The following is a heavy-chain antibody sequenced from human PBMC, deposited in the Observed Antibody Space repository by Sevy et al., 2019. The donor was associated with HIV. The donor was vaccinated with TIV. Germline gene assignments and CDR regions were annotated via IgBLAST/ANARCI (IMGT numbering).Heavy chain of an antibody. CDR1: GYTFTRYS. Sequence: ASVKVSCKASGYTFTRYSMNWVRQAPGQGLEWIGWINTNTGNPTYAQAFTVRFVFSLDTSVSTAYLKISSLKAEDTAVYYCARAEVDTAIEGFDYWGQGSLVTVSS. V-gene: IGHV7-4-1*02. J-gene: IGHJ4*02. D-gene: IGHD5-18*01. CDR3: ARAEVDTAIEGFDY. CDR2: INTNTGNP.